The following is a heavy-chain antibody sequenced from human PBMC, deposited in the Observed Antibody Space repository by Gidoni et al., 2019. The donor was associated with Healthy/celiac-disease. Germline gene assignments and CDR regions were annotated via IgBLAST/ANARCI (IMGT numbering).Heavy chain of an antibody. CDR2: ISGSGGST. CDR3: AKEGLPYCGGDCPTNWFDP. J-gene: IGHJ5*02. V-gene: IGHV3-23*01. D-gene: IGHD2-21*02. Sequence: EVQLLASGGGLVQPGGSLRLSCAASGFPFSSYAMSWVRRAPGKGLEWVSAISGSGGSTYYADSVKGRFTISRDNSKNTLYLQMNSLRAEDTAVYYCAKEGLPYCGGDCPTNWFDPWGQGTLVTVSS. CDR1: GFPFSSYA.